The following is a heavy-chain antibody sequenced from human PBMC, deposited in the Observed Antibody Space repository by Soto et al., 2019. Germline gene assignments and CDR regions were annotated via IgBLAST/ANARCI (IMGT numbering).Heavy chain of an antibody. J-gene: IGHJ6*02. CDR3: AASRGYSYARDYYYGMDV. D-gene: IGHD5-18*01. V-gene: IGHV4-39*01. CDR2: IYYSGST. Sequence: SETLSLTCTVSGGSISSSSYYWGWIRQPPGKGLEWIGSIYYSGSTYYNPSLKSRVTISVDTSKNQFSLKLSSVTAADTAVYYCAASRGYSYARDYYYGMDVWGQATTVTVSS. CDR1: GGSISSSSYY.